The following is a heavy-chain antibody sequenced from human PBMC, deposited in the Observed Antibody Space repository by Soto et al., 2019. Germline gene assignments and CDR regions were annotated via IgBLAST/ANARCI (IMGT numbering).Heavy chain of an antibody. CDR2: ISSSSSTI. J-gene: IGHJ3*02. Sequence: GGSLRLSCAASGFTFSSYSMNWVRQAPGKGLEWVSYISSSSSTIYYADSVKGRFSISRDNSGKTLSLQMNSLRVEDTAVFYCARDKHRYCTDCRNAFDIWGQGTMVTVSS. CDR1: GFTFSSYS. CDR3: ARDKHRYCTDCRNAFDI. V-gene: IGHV3-48*04. D-gene: IGHD2-8*01.